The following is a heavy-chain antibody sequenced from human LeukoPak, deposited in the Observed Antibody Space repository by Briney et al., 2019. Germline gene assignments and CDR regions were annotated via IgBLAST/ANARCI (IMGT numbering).Heavy chain of an antibody. CDR2: ISWNSGSI. Sequence: PGGSLRLSCAASGFTFDDYAMHWVRQAPGKGLEWVSGISWNSGSIGYADSVKGRFTISRDNAKNSLYLQMNSLRAEDTALYYCAKDSSGSLSYFDYWGQGTLVTVSS. V-gene: IGHV3-9*01. CDR1: GFTFDDYA. D-gene: IGHD3-22*01. CDR3: AKDSSGSLSYFDY. J-gene: IGHJ4*02.